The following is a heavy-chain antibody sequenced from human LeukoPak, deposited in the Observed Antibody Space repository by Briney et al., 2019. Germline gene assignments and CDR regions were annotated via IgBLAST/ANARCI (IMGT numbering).Heavy chain of an antibody. V-gene: IGHV3-21*01. CDR3: AKDVSSSGWFGFDY. Sequence: PGGSLRLSCATSGFTFSIYSMNWVRQAPGMGLEWVSCISSSSSYIYYADSLKGRFTISRDNAKNSLYLQMNSLRAEDTAVYYCAKDVSSSGWFGFDYWGQGTLVTVSS. CDR1: GFTFSIYS. J-gene: IGHJ4*02. D-gene: IGHD6-19*01. CDR2: ISSSSSYI.